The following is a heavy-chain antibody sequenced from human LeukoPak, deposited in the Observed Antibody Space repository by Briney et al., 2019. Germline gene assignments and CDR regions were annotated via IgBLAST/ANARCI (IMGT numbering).Heavy chain of an antibody. Sequence: GGSLRLSCAASGFTVSSNYMSWVRQAPGKGLEWVSVIYSGGSTYYADSVKGQFTISRDNSKNTLYLQMNSLRAEDTAVYYCARESFDWLSQSYYYGMDVWGQGTTVTVSS. V-gene: IGHV3-53*01. CDR2: IYSGGST. J-gene: IGHJ6*02. D-gene: IGHD3-9*01. CDR1: GFTVSSNY. CDR3: ARESFDWLSQSYYYGMDV.